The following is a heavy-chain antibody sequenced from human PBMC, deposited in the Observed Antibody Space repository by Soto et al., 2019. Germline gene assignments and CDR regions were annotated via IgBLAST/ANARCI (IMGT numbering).Heavy chain of an antibody. D-gene: IGHD2-21*02. Sequence: PGGSLRLSCAASGFTFNYYRMHWVRQAPGKGLEWVAVVSFDGSNKYYADSVKGRFTISKDNSKNTLYLQMNSLRREDTAVYYCARLPGPLVSVLYIYPLYGREAMSDVDVWGQGTTVTGSS. CDR2: VSFDGSNK. J-gene: IGHJ6*02. V-gene: IGHV3-30-3*01. CDR1: GFTFNYYR. CDR3: ARLPGPLVSVLYIYPLYGREAMSDVDV.